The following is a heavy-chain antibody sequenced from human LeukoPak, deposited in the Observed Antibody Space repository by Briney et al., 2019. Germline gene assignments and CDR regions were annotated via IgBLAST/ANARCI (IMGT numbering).Heavy chain of an antibody. CDR1: GFTFDDYA. Sequence: PGRSLRLSCAASGFTFDDYAMHWVRQAPGKGLEWVSGISWNSGSIGYADSVKGRFTISRDNAKNSLYLQMNSLRAEDTALYYCATVAGTGVDYWGQGTLVTVSS. CDR3: ATVAGTGVDY. J-gene: IGHJ4*02. CDR2: ISWNSGSI. D-gene: IGHD6-19*01. V-gene: IGHV3-9*01.